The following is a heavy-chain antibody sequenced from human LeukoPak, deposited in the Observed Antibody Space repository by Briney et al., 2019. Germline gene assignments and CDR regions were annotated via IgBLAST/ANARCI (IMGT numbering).Heavy chain of an antibody. CDR3: ARSFSGYYDWFDP. J-gene: IGHJ5*02. CDR2: IYTSGST. D-gene: IGHD3-22*01. Sequence: PSETLSLTCTVSGGSICSYYWSWIRQPPGKGLEWIGYIYTSGSTNYNPSLKSRVTISVDTSKNQFSLKLSSVTAADTAVYYCARSFSGYYDWFDPWGQGTLVTVSS. V-gene: IGHV4-4*09. CDR1: GGSICSYY.